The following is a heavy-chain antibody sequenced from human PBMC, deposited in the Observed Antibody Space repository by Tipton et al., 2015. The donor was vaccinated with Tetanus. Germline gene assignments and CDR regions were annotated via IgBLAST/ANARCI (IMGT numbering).Heavy chain of an antibody. CDR1: GGSISSYY. J-gene: IGHJ5*02. V-gene: IGHV4-59*12. CDR2: AANGESP. D-gene: IGHD5-12*01. Sequence: GLVKPSETLSLICTVSGGSISSYYWNWIRQSPGKGLEWIGYAANGESPRYNPSLKSRATISVDSSKNQFSLKLTSVTAADTAVYLCGRGSDGGYEASLDLWGQGTLVTVSS. CDR3: GRGSDGGYEASLDL.